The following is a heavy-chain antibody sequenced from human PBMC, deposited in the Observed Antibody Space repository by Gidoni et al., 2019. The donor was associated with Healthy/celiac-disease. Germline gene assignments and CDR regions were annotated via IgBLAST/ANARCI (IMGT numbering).Heavy chain of an antibody. J-gene: IGHJ3*02. CDR3: ARTSRDGYDAFDI. D-gene: IGHD5-12*01. Sequence: QVQLVESGGGVVQPGRSLRLSCAASGFTFSSYGMHWVRQAPGKGLEWVAVIWYDGSNKYYADSVKGRFTISRDNSKNTLYLQMNSLRAEDTAVYYCARTSRDGYDAFDIWGQGTMVTVSS. CDR1: GFTFSSYG. V-gene: IGHV3-33*01. CDR2: IWYDGSNK.